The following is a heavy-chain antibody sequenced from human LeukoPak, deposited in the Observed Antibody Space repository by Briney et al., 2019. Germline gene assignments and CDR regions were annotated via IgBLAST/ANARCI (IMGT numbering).Heavy chain of an antibody. Sequence: GESLKISCKGSGYSFTSYWIGWVRQMPGKGLEWMGIIYPGDSDTRYSPSFQGQVTISADKSISTAYLQWSSLKASDTAMYYCARTPPPGTREFWFDPWGQGTLVTVSS. CDR2: IYPGDSDT. CDR1: GYSFTSYW. D-gene: IGHD2-2*01. J-gene: IGHJ5*02. V-gene: IGHV5-51*01. CDR3: ARTPPPGTREFWFDP.